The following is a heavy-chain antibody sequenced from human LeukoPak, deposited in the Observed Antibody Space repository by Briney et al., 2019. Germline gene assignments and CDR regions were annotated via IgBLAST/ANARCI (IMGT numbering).Heavy chain of an antibody. CDR2: INPNSGGT. V-gene: IGHV1-2*02. CDR1: GYTFTGYY. Sequence: ASVKVSCKASGYTFTGYYMHWVRQAPGQGLEWMGWINPNSGGTNYAQKFQGRVTMTRDTSISTAYMELSRLRSDDTAVYYCARDLRPHSGAAAGTEGDYWGQGTLVIVSS. CDR3: ARDLRPHSGAAAGTEGDY. J-gene: IGHJ4*02. D-gene: IGHD6-13*01.